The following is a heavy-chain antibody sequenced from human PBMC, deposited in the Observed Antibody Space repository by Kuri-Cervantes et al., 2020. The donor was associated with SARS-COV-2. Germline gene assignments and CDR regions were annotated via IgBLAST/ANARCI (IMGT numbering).Heavy chain of an antibody. D-gene: IGHD6-19*01. V-gene: IGHV3-30-3*01. CDR1: GFTFSSHA. CDR2: ISYDGSNK. Sequence: LSLTCAASGFTFSSHAMHWVRQAPGKGLEWVAVISYDGSNKYYADSVKGRFTISRDNSKNTLYLQMNSLRAEDTAVYYCARELGSSGWNDAFDIWGQGTMVTDSS. J-gene: IGHJ3*02. CDR3: ARELGSSGWNDAFDI.